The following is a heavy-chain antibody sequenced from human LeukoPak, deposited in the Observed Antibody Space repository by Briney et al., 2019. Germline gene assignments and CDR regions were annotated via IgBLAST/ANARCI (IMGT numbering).Heavy chain of an antibody. J-gene: IGHJ4*02. Sequence: GGSLRLSCAASGFTFSSHWMHWVRQAPGKGLVWVSRINSDGSSISYADSVKGRFTISRDNAKNTLYLQMNSLRAEDTAVYYCAPMVRGVIIKWGQGTLVTVSS. CDR1: GFTFSSHW. CDR3: APMVRGVIIK. V-gene: IGHV3-74*01. CDR2: INSDGSSI. D-gene: IGHD3-10*01.